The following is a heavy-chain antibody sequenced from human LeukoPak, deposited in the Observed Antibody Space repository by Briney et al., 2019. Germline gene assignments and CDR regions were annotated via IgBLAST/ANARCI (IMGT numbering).Heavy chain of an antibody. Sequence: GGSLRLSCAASGFTFSSYAMSWVRQAPGKGLEWVSAISGSGGSTYYAGSVKGRFTISRDNSKNTLYLQMNSLRAEDTAVYYCXXXXXXXXXXXXXXXYYYGMDVWGQGTTVTVSS. J-gene: IGHJ6*02. CDR3: XXXXXXXXXXXXXXXYYYGMDV. CDR2: ISGSGGST. V-gene: IGHV3-23*01. CDR1: GFTFSSYA.